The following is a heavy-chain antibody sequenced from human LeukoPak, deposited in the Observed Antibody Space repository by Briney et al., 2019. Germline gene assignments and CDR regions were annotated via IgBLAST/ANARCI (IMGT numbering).Heavy chain of an antibody. Sequence: GGSLRLSCAASGLTFSNTWMTWVRQAPGKGLEWVGRIKSKTDGGTTDYTTPVKGRFTISRDDSKNTLYLQMNSLRAEDTAVYFCARDAESAGEWSDYWGQGTLVTVSS. D-gene: IGHD2-8*01. CDR3: ARDAESAGEWSDY. CDR1: GLTFSNTW. V-gene: IGHV3-15*01. CDR2: IKSKTDGGTT. J-gene: IGHJ4*02.